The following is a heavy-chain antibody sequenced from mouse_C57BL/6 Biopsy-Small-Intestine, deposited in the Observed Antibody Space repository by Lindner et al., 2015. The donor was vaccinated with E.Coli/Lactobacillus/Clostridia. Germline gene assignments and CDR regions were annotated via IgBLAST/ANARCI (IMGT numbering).Heavy chain of an antibody. V-gene: IGHV1-4*01. CDR1: GGTLTTHT. CDR2: IIPILDLT. Sequence: SVKVSCKASGGTLTTHTITWVRQAPGQGLEWLGRIIPILDLTNYARKFQDRVTIIADKTTNTVHMELSSLKSEDTAVYYCATSWTQLILEFWGQGTRVTVSS. D-gene: IGHD3-1*01. J-gene: IGHJ4*01. CDR3: ATSWTQLILEF.